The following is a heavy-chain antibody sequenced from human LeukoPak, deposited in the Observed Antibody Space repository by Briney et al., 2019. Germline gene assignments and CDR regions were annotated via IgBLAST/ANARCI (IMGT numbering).Heavy chain of an antibody. Sequence: KPSETLSLTCAVYGGSFSGYYWSWIRQPPGKGLEWIGEINHSGSTNYNPSLKSRVTISVDTSKNQFSLKLSSVTAADTAVYYCARRHYYGSGSYYRSRWFDPWGQGTLVTVSS. D-gene: IGHD3-10*01. CDR2: INHSGST. V-gene: IGHV4-34*01. CDR3: ARRHYYGSGSYYRSRWFDP. CDR1: GGSFSGYY. J-gene: IGHJ5*02.